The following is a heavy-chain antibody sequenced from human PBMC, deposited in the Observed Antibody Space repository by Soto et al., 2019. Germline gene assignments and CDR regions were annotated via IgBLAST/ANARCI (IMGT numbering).Heavy chain of an antibody. J-gene: IGHJ3*02. CDR1: GYTFTRHY. Sequence: QVQLVQSGAEVKKPGASVKVSCKASGYTFTRHYIHWVRQAPGQGLEWMGIINSSGGHTYYAQKFEGRVDLISETSTSTVYMELSSLRSEDTAVYYCARDLLAAGSDALDIWGQGTVVTVSS. CDR2: INSSGGHT. D-gene: IGHD6-13*01. CDR3: ARDLLAAGSDALDI. V-gene: IGHV1-46*01.